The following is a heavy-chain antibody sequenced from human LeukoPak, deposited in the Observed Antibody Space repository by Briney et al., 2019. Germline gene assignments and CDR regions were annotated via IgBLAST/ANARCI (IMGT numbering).Heavy chain of an antibody. CDR1: GGSISSNNYF. Sequence: PAETLSLTCTVSGGSISSNNYFWGWIRQPPGKGLEWIGSMYYSESTHYNPSLKSRVTISVDTSKNQFSLKLNSVTAADTAMYYCQSRFLEWLLDYWGQGTLVTVSS. CDR3: QSRFLEWLLDY. J-gene: IGHJ4*02. D-gene: IGHD3-3*01. V-gene: IGHV4-39*01. CDR2: MYYSEST.